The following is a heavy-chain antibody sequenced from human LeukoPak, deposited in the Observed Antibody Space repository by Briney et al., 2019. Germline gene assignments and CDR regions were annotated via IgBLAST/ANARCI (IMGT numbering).Heavy chain of an antibody. CDR2: IYHSGST. CDR1: GYSISSGYY. V-gene: IGHV4-38-2*02. Sequence: SETLSLTCTVSGYSISSGYYWGWIRQPPGKGLEWIGSIYHSGSTYYNPSLKSRVAISVDTSKNQFSLKLSSVTAADTAVYYCARDYSGSRAYWGQGTLVTVSS. J-gene: IGHJ4*02. CDR3: ARDYSGSRAY. D-gene: IGHD6-19*01.